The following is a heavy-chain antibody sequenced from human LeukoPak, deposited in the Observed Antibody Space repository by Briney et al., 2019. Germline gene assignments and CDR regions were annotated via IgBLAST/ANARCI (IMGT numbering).Heavy chain of an antibody. J-gene: IGHJ4*02. V-gene: IGHV4-59*01. CDR3: ARLAWGYCSGGSCHPAVDY. CDR2: IYYSGST. CDR1: GGSISSYY. D-gene: IGHD2-15*01. Sequence: PSETLSLTCTVSGGSISSYYWSWIRQPPGKGLEWIGYIYYSGSTNYNPSLKSRVTISVDTSKNQFSQKLSSVTAADTAVYYCARLAWGYCSGGSCHPAVDYWGQGTLVTVSS.